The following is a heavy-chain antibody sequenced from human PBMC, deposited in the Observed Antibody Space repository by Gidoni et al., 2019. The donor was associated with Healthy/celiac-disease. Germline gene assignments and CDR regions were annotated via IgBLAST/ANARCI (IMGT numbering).Heavy chain of an antibody. CDR1: GGSISSGGYY. Sequence: QVQLQESGPGLVKPSQTQSLTCTVSGGSISSGGYYWSWIRQHPGKGLEWIGYIYYSGSTYYNPSLKSRVTISVDTSKNQFSLKLSSVTAADTAVYYCARDSLKYGGAYGMDVWGQGTTVTVSS. D-gene: IGHD2-21*01. CDR2: IYYSGST. CDR3: ARDSLKYGGAYGMDV. J-gene: IGHJ6*02. V-gene: IGHV4-31*03.